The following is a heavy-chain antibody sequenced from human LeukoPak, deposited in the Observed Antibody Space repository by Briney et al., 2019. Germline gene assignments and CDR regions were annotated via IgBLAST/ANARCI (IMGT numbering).Heavy chain of an antibody. CDR1: GGSISSSSYY. CDR2: IYYSGST. CDR3: ARVARGSTSCYDY. Sequence: SETLSLTCTVSGGSISSSSYYWSWIRQPPGKGLEWIGYIYYSGSTNYNPSLKSRVTISVDTSKNQFSLKLSSVTAADTAVYYCARVARGSTSCYDYWGQGTLVTVSS. J-gene: IGHJ4*02. D-gene: IGHD2-2*01. V-gene: IGHV4-61*01.